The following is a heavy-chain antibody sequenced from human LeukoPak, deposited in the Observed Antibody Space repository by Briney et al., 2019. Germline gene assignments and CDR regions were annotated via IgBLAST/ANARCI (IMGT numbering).Heavy chain of an antibody. J-gene: IGHJ6*03. Sequence: SETLSLTCTVSGGSISSYYWSWIRQPAGKGLEWIGRIYTSGSTNYNPSLKSRVTMSVDTSKNQFSLKLSSVTAADTAVYYCARVLVAARLGYYYYYYMDVWGKGTTVTVSS. D-gene: IGHD2-15*01. V-gene: IGHV4-4*07. CDR3: ARVLVAARLGYYYYYYMDV. CDR1: GGSISSYY. CDR2: IYTSGST.